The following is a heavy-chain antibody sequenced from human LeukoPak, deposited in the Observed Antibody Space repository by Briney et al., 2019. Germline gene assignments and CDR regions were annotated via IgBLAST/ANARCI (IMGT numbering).Heavy chain of an antibody. CDR3: ARMDLDGGDSIGFDS. CDR2: INPNIGDA. Sequence: ASVKVSCKASGYTFTGFFMHWVRQAPGQGLEWMGWINPNIGDAYYAQKFQGRVTMTRDRSINTPYMKLSRLTSDDTAVYYCARMDLDGGDSIGFDSWGQGTLVTVSS. J-gene: IGHJ5*01. D-gene: IGHD2-21*02. CDR1: GYTFTGFF. V-gene: IGHV1-2*02.